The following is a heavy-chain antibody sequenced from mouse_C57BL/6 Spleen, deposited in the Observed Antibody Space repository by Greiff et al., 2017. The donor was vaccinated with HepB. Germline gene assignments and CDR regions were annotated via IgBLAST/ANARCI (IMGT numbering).Heavy chain of an antibody. D-gene: IGHD2-10*02. CDR2: IWWDDDK. Sequence: QVTLKECGPGILQPSQTLSLTCSFSGFSLSTFGMGVGWLRQPSGKGLEWLAHIWWDDDKYYNPALKSRLTISKDTSKNQVFLKIANVDTADTATYYWARIDEEYGKGGAMDYWGQGTSVTVSS. CDR1: GFSLSTFGMG. CDR3: ARIDEEYGKGGAMDY. V-gene: IGHV8-8*01. J-gene: IGHJ4*01.